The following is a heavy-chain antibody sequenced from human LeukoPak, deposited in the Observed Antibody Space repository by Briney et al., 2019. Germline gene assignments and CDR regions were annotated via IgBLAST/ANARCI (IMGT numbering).Heavy chain of an antibody. D-gene: IGHD4-17*01. CDR1: GYTLTELS. CDR2: FDPEDGET. J-gene: IGHJ4*02. Sequence: ASVKVSCKVSGYTLTELSMHWVRQAPGKGLEWMGGFDPEDGETIYAQKFQGRVTMTEDTSTDTAYTELSSLRSEDTAVYYCATAASYGDYGGYWGQGTLVTVSS. V-gene: IGHV1-24*01. CDR3: ATAASYGDYGGY.